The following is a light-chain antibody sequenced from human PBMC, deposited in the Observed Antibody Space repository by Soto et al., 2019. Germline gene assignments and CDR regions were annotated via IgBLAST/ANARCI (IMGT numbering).Light chain of an antibody. Sequence: DIQMTQSPSTLSASVGDRVTITCRASQSISSWLAWYQQKPGKAPNLLISGASTLEEGVPSRFRGSGSGTEITLTITSLQTDDFATYYCQQYITYSTFSQGTKVDIK. CDR1: QSISSW. CDR2: GAS. V-gene: IGKV1-5*01. J-gene: IGKJ1*01. CDR3: QQYITYST.